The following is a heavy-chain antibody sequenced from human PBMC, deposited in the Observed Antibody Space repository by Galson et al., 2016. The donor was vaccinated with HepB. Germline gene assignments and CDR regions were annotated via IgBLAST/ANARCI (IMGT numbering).Heavy chain of an antibody. V-gene: IGHV4-34*01. CDR3: ARDLSDGGGIYYQAFDS. CDR2: VSHIGST. J-gene: IGHJ4*02. D-gene: IGHD4-23*01. Sequence: SETLSLTCAVSDVSIANNFWHWVRQTPGKGLEWIGEVSHIGSTNLNPSLKSRLTMSVDTSNNQFSLKLTSVTAADTAVYYCARDLSDGGGIYYQAFDSWGQGTLVTVSS. CDR1: DVSIANNF.